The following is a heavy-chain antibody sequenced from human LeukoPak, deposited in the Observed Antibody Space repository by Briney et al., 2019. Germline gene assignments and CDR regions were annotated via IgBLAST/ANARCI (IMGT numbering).Heavy chain of an antibody. CDR3: AKRGVVIRVILVGFHKEAYYFES. CDR2: ISDSGGST. D-gene: IGHD3/OR15-3a*01. J-gene: IGHJ4*02. Sequence: PSGGSLRLSCSVSGITLSNYRMSWVRQAPGKGLEWVADISDSGGSTNYADSVKGRFTISRDNPKNTLYLQMNSLRAEDTAVYFCAKRGVVIRVILVGFHKEAYYFESWGQGALVTVSS. CDR1: GITLSNYR. V-gene: IGHV3-23*01.